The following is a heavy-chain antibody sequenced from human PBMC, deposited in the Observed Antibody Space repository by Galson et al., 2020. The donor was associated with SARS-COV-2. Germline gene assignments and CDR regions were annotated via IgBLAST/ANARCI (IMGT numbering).Heavy chain of an antibody. J-gene: IGHJ6*02. CDR2: INPKSGGT. CDR3: ARLRYYDVLTGYIVDV. D-gene: IGHD3-9*01. Sequence: ASVKVSCKASGYTFTDYYIHWVRQAPGQELEWMGWINPKSGGTNYAQKFEGRVTMPSDTSITTAYMELSRLRADDTAMYYCARLRYYDVLTGYIVDVWGQGTMVTVSS. CDR1: GYTFTDYY. V-gene: IGHV1-2*02.